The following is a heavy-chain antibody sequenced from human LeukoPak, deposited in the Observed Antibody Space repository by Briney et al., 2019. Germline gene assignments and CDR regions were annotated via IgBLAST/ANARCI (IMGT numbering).Heavy chain of an antibody. D-gene: IGHD6-13*01. CDR3: AREKEQQLVRGWFDP. CDR1: GYTFSGYY. Sequence: ASVKVSCTASGYTFSGYYMHWVRQAPGQGLEWMGWINPNSGGTNYAQKFQGRVTMTRDTSISTAYMELSRLRSDDTAVYYCAREKEQQLVRGWFDPWGQGTLVTVSS. V-gene: IGHV1-2*02. CDR2: INPNSGGT. J-gene: IGHJ5*02.